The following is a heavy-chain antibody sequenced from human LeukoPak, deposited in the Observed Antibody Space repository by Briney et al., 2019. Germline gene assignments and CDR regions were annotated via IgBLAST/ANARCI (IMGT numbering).Heavy chain of an antibody. CDR3: ARGPPESSSSDY. V-gene: IGHV1-8*01. Sequence: ASVKLSCKASGYTFTSYDINWVRQATGQGPELMGWMKRDSADTGYAQKFQGRVTMTRNTSISTAYIELSSLRSEDTAVYYCARGPPESSSSDYWGQGTLVTVSS. J-gene: IGHJ4*02. CDR1: GYTFTSYD. CDR2: MKRDSADT. D-gene: IGHD6-13*01.